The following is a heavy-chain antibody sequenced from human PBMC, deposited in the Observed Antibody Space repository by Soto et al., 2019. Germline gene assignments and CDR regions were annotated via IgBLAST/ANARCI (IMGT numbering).Heavy chain of an antibody. D-gene: IGHD5-12*01. Sequence: SETLSLTCTVSGGSISSGGYYWSWIRQHPGKGLEWIGYIYYSGSTYYNPSLKSRVTISVDTSKNQFSLKLSSVTAADTAVYYCARSGGYGFIVGGYDENWFDPWGQGTLVTVSS. CDR3: ARSGGYGFIVGGYDENWFDP. CDR2: IYYSGST. CDR1: GGSISSGGYY. J-gene: IGHJ5*02. V-gene: IGHV4-31*03.